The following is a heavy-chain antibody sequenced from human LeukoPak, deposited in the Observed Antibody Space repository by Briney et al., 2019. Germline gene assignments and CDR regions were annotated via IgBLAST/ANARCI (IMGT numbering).Heavy chain of an antibody. CDR3: AKGGFGELLISSGFDY. CDR1: GFTFGDYA. J-gene: IGHJ4*02. CDR2: ISWNSGSI. Sequence: PGGSLRLSCAASGFTFGDYAMHWVRQAPGEGLEWVSGISWNSGSIGYADSVKGRFTISRDNAKNSLYLQMNSLRAEDTALYYCAKGGFGELLISSGFDYWGQGTLVTVSS. V-gene: IGHV3-9*01. D-gene: IGHD3-10*01.